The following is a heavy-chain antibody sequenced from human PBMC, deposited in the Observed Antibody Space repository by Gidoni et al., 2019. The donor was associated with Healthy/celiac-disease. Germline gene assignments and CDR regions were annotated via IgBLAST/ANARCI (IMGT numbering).Heavy chain of an antibody. CDR3: TTCHLYYDILTGYCNFDY. CDR1: GFTFSNAW. V-gene: IGHV3-15*01. CDR2: IKSKTDGGTT. D-gene: IGHD3-9*01. J-gene: IGHJ4*02. Sequence: EVQLVESGGGLVKPGGSLRLSCAASGFTFSNAWMSWVRQAPGKGLEWVGRIKSKTDGGTTDYAAPVKGRFTVSRDDSKNTLYLQMNSLKTEDTAVYYCTTCHLYYDILTGYCNFDYWGQGTLVTVSS.